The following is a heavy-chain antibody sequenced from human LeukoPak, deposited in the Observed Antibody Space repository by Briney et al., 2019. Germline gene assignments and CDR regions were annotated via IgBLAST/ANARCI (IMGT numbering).Heavy chain of an antibody. V-gene: IGHV3-74*01. Sequence: GGSLRLSCTASGFTFSNYWMHWVRQAPGKGLVWVSRINSDARSTSYADSVKGRFTISRDNAKNTLYLQMNSLRAEDTAVYYCARGADTGYSSDSWGQGTLVTVSS. CDR2: INSDARST. CDR1: GFTFSNYW. D-gene: IGHD6-19*01. J-gene: IGHJ5*02. CDR3: ARGADTGYSSDS.